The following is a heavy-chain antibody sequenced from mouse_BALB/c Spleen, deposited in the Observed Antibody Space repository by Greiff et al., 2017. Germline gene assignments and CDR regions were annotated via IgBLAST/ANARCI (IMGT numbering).Heavy chain of an antibody. V-gene: IGHV1-69*02. Sequence: QVHVKQPGAELVKPGAPVKLSCKASGYTFTSYWLNWVKQRPGRGLEWIGRIDPSDSETHYNQKFKDKATLTVDKSSSTAYIQLSSLTSEDSAVYYCATTATDAMDYWGQGTSVTVSS. J-gene: IGHJ4*01. CDR3: ATTATDAMDY. CDR1: GYTFTSYW. D-gene: IGHD1-2*01. CDR2: IDPSDSET.